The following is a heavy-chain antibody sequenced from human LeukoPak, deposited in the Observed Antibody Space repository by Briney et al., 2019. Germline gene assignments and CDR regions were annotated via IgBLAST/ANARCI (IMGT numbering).Heavy chain of an antibody. CDR1: GFPVSSNY. CDR3: AKYWGES. CDR2: IYSDGTT. Sequence: PGGSLRLSCAASGFPVSSNYMNWVRPAPGEGLEWVTVIYSDGTTFYADSVKGRFTISRDNSKNTLYLEMNSLRAEDTAIYYCAKYWGESWGQGTLVTVSS. J-gene: IGHJ4*02. V-gene: IGHV3-66*01. D-gene: IGHD3-16*01.